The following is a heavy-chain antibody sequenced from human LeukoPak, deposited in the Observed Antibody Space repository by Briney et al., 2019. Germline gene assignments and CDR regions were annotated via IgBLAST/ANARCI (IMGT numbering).Heavy chain of an antibody. Sequence: ASVKVSCKASGYTFTSYDINWVRQATGQGLEWMGWMNPNSGNTGYAQKFQGRVTMTRNTSISTAYMELSSLRSEDTAVYYCARVPSRLQLERRDFDNWGQGTLVTVSS. CDR2: MNPNSGNT. CDR3: ARVPSRLQLERRDFDN. V-gene: IGHV1-8*01. D-gene: IGHD1-1*01. CDR1: GYTFTSYD. J-gene: IGHJ4*02.